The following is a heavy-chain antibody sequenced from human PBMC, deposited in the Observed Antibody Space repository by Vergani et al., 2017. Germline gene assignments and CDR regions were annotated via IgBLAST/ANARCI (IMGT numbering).Heavy chain of an antibody. Sequence: QITLMESGPTLVKPTQTLTLTCTFSGFSLTTGGEGVGWIRQPPGRALEWLAFVYWNDDERYSPSLKSRVTITKDTSKNEVILTMATMDPVDTATYYCVHRLGYFDWDGAFDVWGPGTKVTVSS. V-gene: IGHV2-5*01. D-gene: IGHD3-9*01. CDR3: VHRLGYFDWDGAFDV. CDR2: VYWNDDE. J-gene: IGHJ3*01. CDR1: GFSLTTGGEG.